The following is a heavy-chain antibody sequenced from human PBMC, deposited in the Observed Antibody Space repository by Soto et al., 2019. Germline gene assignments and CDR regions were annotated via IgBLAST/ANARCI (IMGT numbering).Heavy chain of an antibody. CDR2: TSIYNGHT. V-gene: IGHV1-18*01. D-gene: IGHD4-17*01. CDR3: ARWDDYGASDQYHFDQ. CDR1: GYTFTASG. J-gene: IGHJ4*02. Sequence: GASVKVSCKASGYTFTASGISWVRQAPGQGLEGMGWTSIYNGHTEYSPKFLGRVVMTTDTSADTAYLELKSLRPDDAALYYCARWDDYGASDQYHFDQWGQGTLVTVSS.